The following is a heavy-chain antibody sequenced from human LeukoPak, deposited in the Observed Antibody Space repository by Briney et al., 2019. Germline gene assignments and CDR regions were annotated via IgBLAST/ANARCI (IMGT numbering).Heavy chain of an antibody. J-gene: IGHJ5*02. CDR1: GDSITSGEYY. Sequence: PSETLSLTCSVSGDSITSGEYYWAWLRQPPGKGLEWLGSVYYSGSIKYNPSLQGRVSISRDMSKTQFSLNLNSVNATDTAVYYCARRDYAAWFDPWGQGTLVTVSS. D-gene: IGHD4/OR15-4a*01. CDR3: ARRDYAAWFDP. V-gene: IGHV4-39*07. CDR2: VYYSGSI.